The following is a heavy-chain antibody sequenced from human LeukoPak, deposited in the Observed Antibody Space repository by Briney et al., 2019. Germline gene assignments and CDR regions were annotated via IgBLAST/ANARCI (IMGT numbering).Heavy chain of an antibody. D-gene: IGHD2-21*02. Sequence: GWSLRLSCAASGFTFSNAWMNWVRQAPGKGLEWVGRIKTKTEGGTTDYAAPVQGRFTISRDDSKNTLFLQMNSLKTEDTAVYYCTSNSPFCGGDCFSSWGQGTLVTVSS. CDR3: TSNSPFCGGDCFSS. J-gene: IGHJ5*02. V-gene: IGHV3-15*01. CDR2: IKTKTEGGTT. CDR1: GFTFSNAW.